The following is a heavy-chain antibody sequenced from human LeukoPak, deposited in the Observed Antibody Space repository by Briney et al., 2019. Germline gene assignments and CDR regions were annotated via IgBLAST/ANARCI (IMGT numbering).Heavy chain of an antibody. D-gene: IGHD1-26*01. V-gene: IGHV1-69*13. CDR3: ARDTSLIVGATVWFDY. CDR2: IIPIFGTA. J-gene: IGHJ4*02. Sequence: ASVKVSCKASGGTFSSYAISWVRQAPGQGLEWMGGIIPIFGTANYAQKFQGRVTITADESTSTAYMELSSLRSEDTAVYYYARDTSLIVGATVWFDYWGQGTLVTVSS. CDR1: GGTFSSYA.